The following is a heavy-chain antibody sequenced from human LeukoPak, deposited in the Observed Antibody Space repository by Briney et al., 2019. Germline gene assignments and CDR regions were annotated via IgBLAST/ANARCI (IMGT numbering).Heavy chain of an antibody. CDR3: ATFQDWFDP. CDR2: ISYIGST. CDR1: GGSFSSTTYY. V-gene: IGHV4-39*07. D-gene: IGHD2-21*01. J-gene: IGHJ5*02. Sequence: PSETLSLTCTVSGGSFSSTTYYWGWIRQPPGKGLEWIGSISYIGSTYYNPSLKSRLTISVDTSKNQFSLKLSSVTAADTAVYYCATFQDWFDPWGQGTLVTVSS.